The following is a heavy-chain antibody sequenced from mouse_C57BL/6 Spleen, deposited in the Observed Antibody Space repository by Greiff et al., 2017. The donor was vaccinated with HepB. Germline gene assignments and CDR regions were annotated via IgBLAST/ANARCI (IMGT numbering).Heavy chain of an antibody. CDR1: GYTFNSYW. J-gene: IGHJ4*01. CDR2: IHPNSGST. Sequence: QVQLQQPGAELVKPGASVKLSCKASGYTFNSYWMHWVKQRPGQGLEWIGMIHPNSGSTNYNEKFKSKATLTVDKSSNTAYMQLSILTSEDSAVYYCARILLEDYAIDYWGQGTSVTVSS. V-gene: IGHV1-64*01. D-gene: IGHD2-1*01. CDR3: ARILLEDYAIDY.